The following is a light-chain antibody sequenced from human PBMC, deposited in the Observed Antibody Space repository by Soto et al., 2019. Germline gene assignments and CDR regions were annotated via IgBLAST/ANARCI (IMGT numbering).Light chain of an antibody. Sequence: QSVLTQPASVSGSPGQSITISCTGTSSDVGGYNYVSWYQQHPGKAPKLMIYDVSNRPSGVSNRFSGSKSGNTASLTISGLQAEDDDDYYCSSYTSSSVVVFGGGTTLTVL. CDR3: SSYTSSSVVV. CDR1: SSDVGGYNY. CDR2: DVS. V-gene: IGLV2-14*01. J-gene: IGLJ2*01.